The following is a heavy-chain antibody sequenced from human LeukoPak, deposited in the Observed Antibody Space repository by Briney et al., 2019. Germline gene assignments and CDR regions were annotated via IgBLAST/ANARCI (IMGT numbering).Heavy chain of an antibody. V-gene: IGHV3-7*01. CDR3: ARDPYCSGGSCYATFDY. J-gene: IGHJ4*02. Sequence: PGGSLRLSCAASGFTFSSYWMSWVHQAPGKGLEWVANIKQDGSEKYYVDSVKGRFTISGDNAKNSLYLQMNSLRAEDTAVYYCARDPYCSGGSCYATFDYWGQGTLVTVSS. D-gene: IGHD2-15*01. CDR2: IKQDGSEK. CDR1: GFTFSSYW.